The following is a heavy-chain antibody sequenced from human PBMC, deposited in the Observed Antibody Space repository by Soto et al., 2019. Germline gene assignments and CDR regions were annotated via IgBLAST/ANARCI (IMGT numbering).Heavy chain of an antibody. CDR1: GYSFTSYW. D-gene: IGHD3-22*01. J-gene: IGHJ6*02. CDR3: ARQASNGQWFF. CDR2: MYPGDSDI. V-gene: IGHV5-51*01. Sequence: PGESLKISCKGSGYSFTSYWIGWLRQMPGKGLEWMGIMYPGDSDIRYSPSFQGQVTVSADRSISTAYLQWSSLKASDTAMYYCARQASNGQWFFWGQGTTVTVSS.